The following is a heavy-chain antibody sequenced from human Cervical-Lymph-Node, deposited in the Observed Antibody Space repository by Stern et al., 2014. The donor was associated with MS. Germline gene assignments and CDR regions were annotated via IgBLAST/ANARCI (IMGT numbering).Heavy chain of an antibody. Sequence: VQLVQSGPEVRQPGASVRVSCKASGYTFTTHNYGIAWVREAPGRGLEWMGWISSYNGNTVYAQKLQDRVTMTTDTSTSTAYMELRSLRSDDTAFYYCARERLRDFNDYHFDSWGQGTLVTVSS. CDR1: GYTFTTHNYG. J-gene: IGHJ4*02. CDR2: ISSYNGNT. V-gene: IGHV1-18*01. CDR3: ARERLRDFNDYHFDS. D-gene: IGHD4-11*01.